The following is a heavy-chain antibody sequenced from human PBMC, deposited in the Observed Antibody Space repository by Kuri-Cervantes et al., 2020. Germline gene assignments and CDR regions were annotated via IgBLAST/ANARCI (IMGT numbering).Heavy chain of an antibody. CDR1: GFTFSSYA. D-gene: IGHD2-2*01. CDR3: AKDGEDIVVVPAAMSEPPHYYGMDV. CDR2: ISGSGGST. Sequence: ETLSLTCAASGFTFSSYAMSWVRQAPGKGLEWVSAISGSGGSTYYADSVKGRFTISRDNSKNTLYLQMNSLRAEDTAVYYCAKDGEDIVVVPAAMSEPPHYYGMDVWGQGTTVTVSS. J-gene: IGHJ6*02. V-gene: IGHV3-23*01.